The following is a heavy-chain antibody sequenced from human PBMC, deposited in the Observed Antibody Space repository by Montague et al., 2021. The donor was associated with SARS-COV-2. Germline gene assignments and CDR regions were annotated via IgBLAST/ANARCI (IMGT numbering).Heavy chain of an antibody. V-gene: IGHV4-4*02. CDR3: ARRITMVRGVTNRNNWFDP. CDR1: GGSISSDNW. D-gene: IGHD3-10*01. J-gene: IGHJ5*02. Sequence: SETLSPTCAVSGGSISSDNWWSWVRQSPGKGLEWIGEIFHSGSTNYNPSLKSRVTMSVDKSKNDFSLKLSPVTAADTAMYYCARRITMVRGVTNRNNWFDPWGRGILVTVSS. CDR2: IFHSGST.